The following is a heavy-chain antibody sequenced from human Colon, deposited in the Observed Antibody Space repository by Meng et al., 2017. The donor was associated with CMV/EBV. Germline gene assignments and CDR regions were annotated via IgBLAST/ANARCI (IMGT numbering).Heavy chain of an antibody. CDR2: ISYDGSNK. CDR3: AKDRAYCGSFSCSPNYFDG. D-gene: IGHD2-2*01. CDR1: GFTFSSYA. J-gene: IGHJ4*02. V-gene: IGHV3-30-3*01. Sequence: GESLKISCAASGFTFSSYAMHWVRQAPGKGLEWVAVISYDGSNKYYADSVKGRFTISRDNSKTTLYLRMIDLRAEDTAMYYCAKDRAYCGSFSCSPNYFDGWGQGNLVTVSS.